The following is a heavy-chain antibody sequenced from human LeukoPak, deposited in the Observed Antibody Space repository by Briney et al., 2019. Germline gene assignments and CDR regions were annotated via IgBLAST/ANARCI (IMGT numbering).Heavy chain of an antibody. D-gene: IGHD3-10*01. CDR3: AGTVVRDYYFFDL. V-gene: IGHV1-46*01. CDR1: GYTFTSYY. Sequence: ASVKVSCKASGYTFTSYYMHWVRQAPGQGLEWMGIINPSGGSTNYAQKFQGRVTMTRDTSTSTVYMELSSLRSEDTAVFYCAGTVVRDYYFFDLWGQGTLVTVSS. CDR2: INPSGGST. J-gene: IGHJ4*02.